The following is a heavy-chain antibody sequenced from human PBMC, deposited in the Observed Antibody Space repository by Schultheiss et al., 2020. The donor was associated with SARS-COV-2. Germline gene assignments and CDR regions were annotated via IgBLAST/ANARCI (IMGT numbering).Heavy chain of an antibody. V-gene: IGHV3-53*01. D-gene: IGHD5-18*01. CDR1: GFTVSSNY. CDR3: ASRIYVDTAMVTWHYFDY. CDR2: IYSGGST. J-gene: IGHJ4*02. Sequence: GGSLRLSCAASGFTVSSNYMSWVRQAPGKGLEWVSVIYSGGSTYYADSVKGRFTISRDNSKNTLYLQMNSLRAEDTAVYYCASRIYVDTAMVTWHYFDYWGQGTLVTVSS.